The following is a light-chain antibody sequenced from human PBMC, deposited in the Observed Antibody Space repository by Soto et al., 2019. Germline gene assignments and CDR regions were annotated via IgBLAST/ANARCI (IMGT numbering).Light chain of an antibody. CDR3: ATWDDSLKGV. CDR2: TNN. J-gene: IGLJ1*01. CDR1: TSNIGSHS. Sequence: QSVLTQPPSASGTPGQRLIISCSGSTSNIGSHSVNWFQHLPGTAPRLLITTNNQRPSGVPDRFSGYKSDTSASLVISGLQSEDEAHYYCATWDDSLKGVFGTGTKVTV. V-gene: IGLV1-44*01.